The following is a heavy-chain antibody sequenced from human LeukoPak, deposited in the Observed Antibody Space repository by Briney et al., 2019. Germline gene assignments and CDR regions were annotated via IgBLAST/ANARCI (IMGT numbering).Heavy chain of an antibody. Sequence: PSETLFLTCTVSGGSISNYYWNWIRQPPGRGLEWIGYIYYIGSTNYNPSLKSRVTISVDTSKNQFSLKLNSVTAADTAAYYCARGGLFSTDNWFDPWGQGTLVTVSS. V-gene: IGHV4-59*01. J-gene: IGHJ5*02. CDR3: ARGGLFSTDNWFDP. CDR2: IYYIGST. D-gene: IGHD3-9*01. CDR1: GGSISNYY.